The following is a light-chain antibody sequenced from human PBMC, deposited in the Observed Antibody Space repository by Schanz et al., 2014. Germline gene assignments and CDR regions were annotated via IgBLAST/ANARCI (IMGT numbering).Light chain of an antibody. Sequence: QSVLTQPASVSGSPGQSITISCTGTSSDVGGYNYVSWYQQHPGKAPKLMIYDVSNRPSGVSNRFSGSKSAITASLTISGLQAEDEADYYCSSYTSSSTLVFGGGTKLTVL. V-gene: IGLV2-14*01. CDR2: DVS. CDR3: SSYTSSSTLV. CDR1: SSDVGGYNY. J-gene: IGLJ3*02.